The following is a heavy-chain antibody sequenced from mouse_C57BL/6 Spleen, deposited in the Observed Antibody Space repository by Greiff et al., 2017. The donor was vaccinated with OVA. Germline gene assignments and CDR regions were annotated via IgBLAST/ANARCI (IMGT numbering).Heavy chain of an antibody. V-gene: IGHV1-64*01. Sequence: VQLQQSGPELVKPGASVKMSCKASGYTFTSYWMHWVKQRPGQGLEWIGMIHPNSGSTNYNEKFKSKATLTVDKSSSTAYMQLSSLTSEDSAVYYCARRGTAQASFAYWGQGTLVTVSA. J-gene: IGHJ3*01. CDR1: GYTFTSYW. D-gene: IGHD3-2*02. CDR3: ARRGTAQASFAY. CDR2: IHPNSGST.